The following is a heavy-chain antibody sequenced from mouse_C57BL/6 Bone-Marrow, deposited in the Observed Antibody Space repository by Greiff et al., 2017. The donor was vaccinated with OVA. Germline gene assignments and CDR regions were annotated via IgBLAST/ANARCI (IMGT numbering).Heavy chain of an antibody. CDR2: INPNNGGT. CDR1: GYTFTDYY. D-gene: IGHD2-5*01. J-gene: IGHJ4*01. Sequence: VQLQQSGPELVKPGASVKISCKASGYTFTDYYMNWVKQSHGKSLEWIGDINPNNGGTSYNQKFKGKATLTVDKSSSTAYMELRSLTSEDSAVYYCARNYSRDYYAMDYWGQGTSVTVSS. CDR3: ARNYSRDYYAMDY. V-gene: IGHV1-26*01.